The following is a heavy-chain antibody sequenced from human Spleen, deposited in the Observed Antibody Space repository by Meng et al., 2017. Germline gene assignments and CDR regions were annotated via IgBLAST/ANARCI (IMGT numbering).Heavy chain of an antibody. D-gene: IGHD3-22*01. CDR3: ARDGGVVVTKDWYFDL. CDR2: IYTSGST. J-gene: IGHJ2*01. CDR1: GGSISSGSYY. V-gene: IGHV4-61*02. Sequence: SETLSLTCTVSGGSISSGSYYWSWIRQPAGKGLEWIGRIYTSGSTNYNPSLKSRVTISVDTSKNQFSLKLNSVTAADTAVYYCARDGGVVVTKDWYFDLWGHGTLVTVSS.